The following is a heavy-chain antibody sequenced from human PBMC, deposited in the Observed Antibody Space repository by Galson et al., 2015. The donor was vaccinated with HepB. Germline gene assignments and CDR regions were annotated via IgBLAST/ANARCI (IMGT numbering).Heavy chain of an antibody. Sequence: PALVKPTQTLTLTCTFSGFSLSTRGVCVSWIRQPPGKALEWLALIHWDDDKYYSTSLKTRLTISKDTSKNQVVLTMTNMDPVDTATYYCARILRGSTTVHYYFDYWGQGALVTVSS. J-gene: IGHJ4*02. V-gene: IGHV2-70*01. CDR1: GFSLSTRGVC. CDR2: IHWDDDK. D-gene: IGHD1-26*01. CDR3: ARILRGSTTVHYYFDY.